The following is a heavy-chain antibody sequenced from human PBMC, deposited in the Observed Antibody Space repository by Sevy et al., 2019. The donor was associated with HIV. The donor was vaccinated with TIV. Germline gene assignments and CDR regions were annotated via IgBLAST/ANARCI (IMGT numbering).Heavy chain of an antibody. J-gene: IGHJ4*02. CDR1: GVSISAGSYD. CDR3: ARQGGLVDRAFDY. V-gene: IGHV4-39*01. CDR2: IFFSGST. Sequence: SETLSLTCTVSGVSISAGSYDWGWIRQPPGKGLKWIATIFFSGSTYYNPSLKSRVTISVDTSKSRFSLKLNSVTAADTAVYYCARQGGLVDRAFDYWGQGTLVTVSS. D-gene: IGHD2-21*01.